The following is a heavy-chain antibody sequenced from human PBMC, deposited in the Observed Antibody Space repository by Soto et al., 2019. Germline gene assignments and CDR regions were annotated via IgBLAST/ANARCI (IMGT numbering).Heavy chain of an antibody. CDR3: AADPSCGCDYRYYPYMDV. CDR1: GFTFTSSA. Sequence: GASGKVSCKASGFTFTSSAMQWVRQARGQRLERIGWIVVGSGNTNYAQKFQERVTITRDMSTSTAYMELSSLRSEDTAVYYCAADPSCGCDYRYYPYMDVCGKGTTVTVSS. J-gene: IGHJ6*03. D-gene: IGHD5-12*01. V-gene: IGHV1-58*02. CDR2: IVVGSGNT.